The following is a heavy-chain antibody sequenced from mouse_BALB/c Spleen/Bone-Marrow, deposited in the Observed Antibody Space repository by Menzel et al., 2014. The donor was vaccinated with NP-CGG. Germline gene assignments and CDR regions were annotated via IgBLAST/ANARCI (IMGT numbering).Heavy chain of an antibody. CDR1: GFTFTDYY. CDR3: ARDENVGIYWYFDV. V-gene: IGHV7-3*02. CDR2: IRNKAKGYTT. Sequence: EVKVEESGGGSVQPGGSLRLSCATSGFTFTDYYMSWVRQPPGKALEWLGFIRNKAKGYTTDYSASVKGRFTTSRDNSQRILYLQMNTLRAEDSATYYCARDENVGIYWYFDVWGAGTTVIVSS. J-gene: IGHJ1*01.